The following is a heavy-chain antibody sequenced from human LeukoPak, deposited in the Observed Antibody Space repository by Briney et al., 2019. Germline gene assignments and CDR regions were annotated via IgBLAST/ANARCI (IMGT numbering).Heavy chain of an antibody. D-gene: IGHD5-24*01. Sequence: PSGTLSLTCAVSGGSISSSNWWSRVRQPPGKGLEWIGEIYHSGSTNYNPSLKSRVTISVDKSKNQFSLKLSSVTAADTAVYYCARDPMRWTTFNDAFDIWGQGTMVTVSS. V-gene: IGHV4-4*02. CDR1: GGSISSSNW. J-gene: IGHJ3*02. CDR2: IYHSGST. CDR3: ARDPMRWTTFNDAFDI.